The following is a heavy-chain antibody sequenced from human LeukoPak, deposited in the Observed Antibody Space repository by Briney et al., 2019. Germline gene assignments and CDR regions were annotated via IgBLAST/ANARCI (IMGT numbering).Heavy chain of an antibody. CDR3: ARDRYGDYVDY. J-gene: IGHJ4*02. CDR2: IKEDGSEK. D-gene: IGHD4-17*01. V-gene: IGHV3-7*01. Sequence: GGSLRLSCAASGFTFSSYWMSWVRQAPGKGLEWVANIKEDGSEKYYVDSVKGRLTISRDNAKNSLYLQMNSLRAEDTAVYYCARDRYGDYVDYWGQGTLVTVSS. CDR1: GFTFSSYW.